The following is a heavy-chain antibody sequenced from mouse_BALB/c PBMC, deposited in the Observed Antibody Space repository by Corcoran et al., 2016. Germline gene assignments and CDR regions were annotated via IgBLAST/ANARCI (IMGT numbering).Heavy chain of an antibody. Sequence: EVQLQQSGPELVKPGASMKISCKASGYSFTGYTMNWVKQSHGKNLEWIGLINPYNGGTSYNQKFKGKATLTVDKSSSTAYMELLSLTSEDSAVYYCARDENGYELYYYAMDYWGQGTSVTVSS. J-gene: IGHJ4*01. CDR1: GYSFTGYT. D-gene: IGHD1-2*01. V-gene: IGHV1-18*01. CDR2: INPYNGGT. CDR3: ARDENGYELYYYAMDY.